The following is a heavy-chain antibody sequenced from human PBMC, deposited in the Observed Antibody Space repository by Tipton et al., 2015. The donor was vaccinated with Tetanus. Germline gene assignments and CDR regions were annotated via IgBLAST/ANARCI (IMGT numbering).Heavy chain of an antibody. D-gene: IGHD3-22*01. Sequence: TLSLTCAVSGVSIRSSTYFWGWIRQPPGKALEWIGHIFYTGSSHYNPSFKSRVTMSVDTSKNQFSLNLTSVTAADTAVYFCSRQDPPRRFFYDSSGSSAWGQGTLVTVSS. V-gene: IGHV4-39*01. J-gene: IGHJ5*02. CDR3: SRQDPPRRFFYDSSGSSA. CDR1: GVSIRSSTYF. CDR2: IFYTGSS.